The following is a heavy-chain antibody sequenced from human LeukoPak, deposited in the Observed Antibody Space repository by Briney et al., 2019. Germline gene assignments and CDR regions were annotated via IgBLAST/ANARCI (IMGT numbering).Heavy chain of an antibody. CDR2: INPSGGST. D-gene: IGHD4-17*01. Sequence: GASVKVSCKASGYTFTSYYMHWVRQAPGQGLEWMGIINPSGGSTSYAQKFQGRVTMTRDMSTSTVYMELSSLRSEDTAVYYCARWGGDYPDAFDIWGQGTMVTVSS. J-gene: IGHJ3*02. V-gene: IGHV1-46*01. CDR3: ARWGGDYPDAFDI. CDR1: GYTFTSYY.